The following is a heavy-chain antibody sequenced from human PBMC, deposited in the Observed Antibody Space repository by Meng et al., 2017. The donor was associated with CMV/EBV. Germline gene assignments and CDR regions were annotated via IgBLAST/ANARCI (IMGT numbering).Heavy chain of an antibody. D-gene: IGHD2-8*01. V-gene: IGHV3-30*04. CDR2: VSYGGSET. J-gene: IGHJ5*01. Sequence: GESLKISCAASGFTFSNYAMHWVRQAPGKGLEWVAVVSYGGSETDYKDSVKGRVTISRDNSKSTLYLQMDSLTVDDTAMYYCVRGGKYCSTVNCPRWFDSWGQGTLVTVS. CDR3: VRGGKYCSTVNCPRWFDS. CDR1: GFTFSNYA.